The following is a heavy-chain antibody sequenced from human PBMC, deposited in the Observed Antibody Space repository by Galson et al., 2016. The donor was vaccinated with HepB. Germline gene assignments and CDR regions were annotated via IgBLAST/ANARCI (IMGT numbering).Heavy chain of an antibody. D-gene: IGHD3-16*01. CDR1: DGSIANNF. CDR3: ARDLSYGGGIYYQAFDS. CDR2: VSHIGST. Sequence: SETLSLTCAVSDGSIANNFWHWVRQTPGKGLEWIGEVSHIGSTNLNPSLKSRLTMSVDTSNNQFSLKLTSVTAADTAVYYCARDLSYGGGIYYQAFDSWGQVTRVTVSS. J-gene: IGHJ4*02. V-gene: IGHV4-34*01.